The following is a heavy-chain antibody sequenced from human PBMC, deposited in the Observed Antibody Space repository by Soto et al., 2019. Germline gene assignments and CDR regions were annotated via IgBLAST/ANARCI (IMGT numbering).Heavy chain of an antibody. V-gene: IGHV3-7*01. J-gene: IGHJ4*02. Sequence: EVQLVESGGGLVQPGGSLRLSCAASGFTFSRYWMTGARQAPGKGLEWVASMNRDGSEKRYVDSVEGRFTISRDNAKTSLFLQRSRLSPDEQAVYYCGRDAVLLFDYWGQGSPVTVSS. CDR1: GFTFSRYW. CDR2: MNRDGSEK. CDR3: GRDAVLLFDY. D-gene: IGHD2-15*01.